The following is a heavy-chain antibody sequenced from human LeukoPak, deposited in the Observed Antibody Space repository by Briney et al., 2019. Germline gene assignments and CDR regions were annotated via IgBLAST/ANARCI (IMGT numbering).Heavy chain of an antibody. J-gene: IGHJ2*01. CDR2: IGDTGRAK. CDR3: AREAAWGNWYFDL. V-gene: IGHV3-33*08. CDR1: GFTFSRHG. Sequence: GRSLRLSCAASGFTFSRHGMHWVRQAPGKGLEWVAVIGDTGRAKYYADSVEGRFTASRDNSNKILYLEMNSQRYDDTALYYCAREAAWGNWYFDLWGRGTLVTVSS. D-gene: IGHD3-16*01.